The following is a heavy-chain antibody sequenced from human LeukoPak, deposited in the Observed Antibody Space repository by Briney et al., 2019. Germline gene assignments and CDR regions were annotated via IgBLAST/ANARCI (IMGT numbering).Heavy chain of an antibody. Sequence: GGSLRLSCAASGFTFSSYAMHWVRQPPGKGLEWVAVISYDGSNENHADSVKGRFTISRDNSKNTLSLQMNSLRAEDTAVYYCARSYDSSGYVYYYYYYMDVWGKGTTVTVSS. CDR3: ARSYDSSGYVYYYYYYMDV. CDR2: ISYDGSNE. D-gene: IGHD3-22*01. J-gene: IGHJ6*03. V-gene: IGHV3-30-3*01. CDR1: GFTFSSYA.